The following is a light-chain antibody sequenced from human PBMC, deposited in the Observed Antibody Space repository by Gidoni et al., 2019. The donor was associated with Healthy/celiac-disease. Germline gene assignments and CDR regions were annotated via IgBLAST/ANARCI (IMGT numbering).Light chain of an antibody. CDR1: QSVSNF. J-gene: IGKJ5*01. CDR3: QQNYNTPIT. V-gene: IGKV1-39*01. CDR2: AAS. Sequence: DIQMTQSPSSLSASVGDRVTITCRASQSVSNFLYWYQQKPGTAPKLLIYAASSLQSGVPSRFSGSGSGTDFTLTISSLQPEDFATYYCQQNYNTPITFGQGTRLEIK.